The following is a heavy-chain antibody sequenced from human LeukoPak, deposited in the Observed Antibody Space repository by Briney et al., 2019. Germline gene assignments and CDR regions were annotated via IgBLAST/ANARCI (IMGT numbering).Heavy chain of an antibody. V-gene: IGHV1-46*01. Sequence: GASVKVSCKASGYTFTRYYLQWVRQAPRQGLEWMGIINPSGGSTNYAQKFQGRVTMTRDTSTSTVYMELSSLRSEDTAVYYCARGRGFGGAFDYWGQGTLVTVSS. J-gene: IGHJ4*02. D-gene: IGHD3-16*01. CDR3: ARGRGFGGAFDY. CDR1: GYTFTRYY. CDR2: INPSGGST.